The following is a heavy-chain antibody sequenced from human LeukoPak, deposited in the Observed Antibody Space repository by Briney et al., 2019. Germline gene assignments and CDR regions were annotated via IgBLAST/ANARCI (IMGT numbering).Heavy chain of an antibody. Sequence: SETLSLTCTVSGGSISPLYWGWIRQAPGKGRESFGYIYYSGSTNFNPSLKSRVTLSVDTSKSQISLKLTSVTAADTAVYYCARGGVAAKYYFDFWGQGTLVTVSS. CDR1: GGSISPLY. CDR2: IYYSGST. J-gene: IGHJ4*02. CDR3: ARGGVAAKYYFDF. D-gene: IGHD3-10*01. V-gene: IGHV4-59*11.